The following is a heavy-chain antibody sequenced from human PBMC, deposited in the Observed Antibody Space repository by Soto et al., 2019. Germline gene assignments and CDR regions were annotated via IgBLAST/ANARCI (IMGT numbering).Heavy chain of an antibody. V-gene: IGHV3-33*01. Sequence: QVQLVESGGAVVQPGTSLRLSCAASRLSFSTYDMHWVRQAPGKGLEWVALIWSDGSRQFYGDSVKGRFTISRDNSKNTLSLQMKSLRVEDTAIEYCAGEPRGWAYDMDVWGKGTTVTVSS. CDR3: AGEPRGWAYDMDV. CDR1: RLSFSTYD. CDR2: IWSDGSRQ. D-gene: IGHD1-26*01. J-gene: IGHJ6*04.